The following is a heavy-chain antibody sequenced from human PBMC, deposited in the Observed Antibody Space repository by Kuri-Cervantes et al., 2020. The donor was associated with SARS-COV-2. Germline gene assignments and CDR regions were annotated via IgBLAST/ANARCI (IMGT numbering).Heavy chain of an antibody. V-gene: IGHV3-30*10. CDR2: ISHDGSSE. CDR1: GFTFSTSA. Sequence: GESLKISCAASGFTFSTSAMHWVRQAPGKGLEWVALISHDGSSEYYRDSVKGRFTVSRDNSKESLFLRMDSLGPEDTAVYYCAKGTRERDWGQGTLVTVSS. J-gene: IGHJ4*02. CDR3: AKGTRERD. D-gene: IGHD2-8*02.